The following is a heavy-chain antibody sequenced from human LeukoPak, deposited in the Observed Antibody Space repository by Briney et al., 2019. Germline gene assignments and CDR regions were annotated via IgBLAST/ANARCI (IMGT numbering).Heavy chain of an antibody. D-gene: IGHD2-2*01. CDR1: VDSISISSYY. V-gene: IGHV4-39*07. J-gene: IGHJ2*01. Sequence: KSSETLSLTCTVSVDSISISSYYWGGIRQPPGKRLMWIGSIHYSGRTYSNPSLKSRVTISVDTSKNQFSLKLSSVTAADTAVYYCARDPEVVPAPSEDWYFDLWGRGTLVTVSS. CDR2: IHYSGRT. CDR3: ARDPEVVPAPSEDWYFDL.